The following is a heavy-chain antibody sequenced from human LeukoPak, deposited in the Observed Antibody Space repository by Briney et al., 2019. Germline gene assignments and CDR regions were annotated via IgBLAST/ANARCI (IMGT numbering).Heavy chain of an antibody. CDR3: VSDPWDIGPAFDY. Sequence: GGSLKLSCAASGFTFSVSAIYWVRQASGQGLEWIGRIRNKANNYATAYAAPVKGRFIISREDSKNTAYLQMNSLKAEDAAVYHCVSDPWDIGPAFDYWGQGTLVTVSS. CDR1: GFTFSVSA. J-gene: IGHJ4*02. V-gene: IGHV3-73*01. D-gene: IGHD1-26*01. CDR2: IRNKANNYAT.